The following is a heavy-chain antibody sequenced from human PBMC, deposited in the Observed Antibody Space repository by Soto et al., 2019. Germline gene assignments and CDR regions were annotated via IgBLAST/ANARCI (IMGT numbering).Heavy chain of an antibody. J-gene: IGHJ4*02. D-gene: IGHD3-10*01. Sequence: QVQLVESGGGVVQPGRSLRLSCAASGFTFSSYGMHWVRQAPGKGLEWVAVISYDGSNKYYADSVKGRFTISRDNSKNHLESEMDRLRAEDTAVYYCAPWFGAFDYWGQGTLVTVSS. CDR3: APWFGAFDY. CDR1: GFTFSSYG. V-gene: IGHV3-30*03. CDR2: ISYDGSNK.